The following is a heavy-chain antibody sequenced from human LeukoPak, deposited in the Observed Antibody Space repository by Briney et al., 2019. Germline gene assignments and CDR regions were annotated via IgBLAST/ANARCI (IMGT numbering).Heavy chain of an antibody. V-gene: IGHV4-30-4*01. D-gene: IGHD3-9*01. Sequence: SETLSLTCTVSGGFISSDDFYWRWIRQPPGKGLEWIGYIYHSGSTSYNPSLKSRLSISLDTSKNQFSVKLSSVTAADTAVYYCARHEANYDILTGYLKGGYFDYWGQGTLVTVSS. CDR1: GGFISSDDFY. CDR3: ARHEANYDILTGYLKGGYFDY. CDR2: IYHSGST. J-gene: IGHJ4*02.